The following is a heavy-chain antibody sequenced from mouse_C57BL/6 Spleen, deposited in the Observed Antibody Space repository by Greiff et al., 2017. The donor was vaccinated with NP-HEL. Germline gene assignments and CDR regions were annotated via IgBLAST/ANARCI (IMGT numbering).Heavy chain of an antibody. D-gene: IGHD2-4*01. CDR2: INPNNGGT. Sequence: EVQLQQSGPELVKPGASVKISCKASGYTFTDYYMNWVKQSHGKSLEWIGDINPNNGGTSYNQKFKGKATFTVNKSSSTAYMELRSLTSEDSAVYYCARGDYDYDGAWFAYWGQGTLVTVSA. J-gene: IGHJ3*01. CDR1: GYTFTDYY. V-gene: IGHV1-26*01. CDR3: ARGDYDYDGAWFAY.